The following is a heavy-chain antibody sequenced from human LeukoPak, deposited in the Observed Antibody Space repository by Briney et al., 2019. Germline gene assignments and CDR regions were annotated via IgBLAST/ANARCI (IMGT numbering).Heavy chain of an antibody. CDR1: GFSFSDYY. J-gene: IGHJ4*02. D-gene: IGHD4-17*01. Sequence: GGSLRLSCAASGFSFSDYYMSWIRQAPGKGLEWVSYISGSSSYTNSADSVKGRFTISRDNAKNSLYLQMNSLRAEDTAVYFCARDEPTEDSYGPFDYWGQGTLVTVSS. V-gene: IGHV3-11*06. CDR2: ISGSSSYT. CDR3: ARDEPTEDSYGPFDY.